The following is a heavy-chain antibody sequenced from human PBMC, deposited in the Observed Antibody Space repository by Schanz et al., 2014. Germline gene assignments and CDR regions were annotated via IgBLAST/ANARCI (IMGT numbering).Heavy chain of an antibody. V-gene: IGHV3-23*01. D-gene: IGHD3-9*01. CDR3: AKRNHDMQSLPLDY. Sequence: EVQLLESGGGLAQPGGSLRLACAASGFNFNTYAMSWARQAPGKGLEWVSGLTEGGGGTYYTDAVKGRFTISRDSSKNTLYLQMNSLSAEDTAVYYCAKRNHDMQSLPLDYWGQGTLVIVSS. CDR2: LTEGGGGT. CDR1: GFNFNTYA. J-gene: IGHJ4*02.